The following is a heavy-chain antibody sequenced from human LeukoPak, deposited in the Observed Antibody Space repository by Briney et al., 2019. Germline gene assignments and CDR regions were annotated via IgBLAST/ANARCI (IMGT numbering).Heavy chain of an antibody. CDR3: ARVSGIAAAADGEGY. CDR2: ISAYNGNT. V-gene: IGHV1-18*01. J-gene: IGHJ4*02. D-gene: IGHD6-13*01. Sequence: ASVKVSCKASGYTSTSYGISWVRQAPGQGLEWMGWISAYNGNTNYAQKLQGRVTMTTDTSTSTAYMELRSLRSDDTAVYYCARVSGIAAAADGEGYWGQGTLVTVS. CDR1: GYTSTSYG.